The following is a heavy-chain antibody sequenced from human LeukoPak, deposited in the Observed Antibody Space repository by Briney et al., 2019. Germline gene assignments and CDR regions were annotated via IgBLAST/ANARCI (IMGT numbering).Heavy chain of an antibody. Sequence: ALVKVSCKASGYTFTGYYMHWVRQAPGQGLEWMGWINPNSGGTNYAQKFRGRVTMTRDTSISTAYMELSRLRSDDTAVYYCARVALRYFDWWDYWGQGTLVTVSS. CDR1: GYTFTGYY. J-gene: IGHJ4*02. CDR2: INPNSGGT. D-gene: IGHD3-9*01. V-gene: IGHV1-2*02. CDR3: ARVALRYFDWWDY.